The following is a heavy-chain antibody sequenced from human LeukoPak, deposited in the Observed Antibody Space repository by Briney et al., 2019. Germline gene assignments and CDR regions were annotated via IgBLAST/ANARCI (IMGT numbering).Heavy chain of an antibody. V-gene: IGHV3-21*01. Sequence: PGGSLRLSCAASGFTFSGYSMNWVRQAPGKGLEWVSSTGSRGTSIYYADSVKGRFTISRDNAKNSLYLQMNSLSAEDTALYCCAREREEAFDNWGQGTMVTVSS. CDR2: TGSRGTSI. CDR3: AREREEAFDN. J-gene: IGHJ3*02. CDR1: GFTFSGYS.